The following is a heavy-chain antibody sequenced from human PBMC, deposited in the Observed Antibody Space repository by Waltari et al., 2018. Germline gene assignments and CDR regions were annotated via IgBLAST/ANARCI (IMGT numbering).Heavy chain of an antibody. Sequence: EVQLLESGGGLVQPGGSLRLSCAASGFTFSSYAMSWVRQAPGKGLEWVSVIYSGGSKYYADSVKGRFTISRDNSKNTLYLQMNSLRAEDTAVYYCAKSRIAARPGYFDYWGQGTLVTVSS. D-gene: IGHD6-6*01. J-gene: IGHJ4*02. CDR2: IYSGGSK. CDR1: GFTFSSYA. V-gene: IGHV3-23*03. CDR3: AKSRIAARPGYFDY.